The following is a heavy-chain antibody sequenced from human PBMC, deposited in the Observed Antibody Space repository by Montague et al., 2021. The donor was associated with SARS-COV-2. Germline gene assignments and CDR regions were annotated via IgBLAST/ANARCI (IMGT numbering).Heavy chain of an antibody. CDR3: ARGGPGTGMDY. CDR2: IETDGSAT. Sequence: SLRLSCAASGFIFGDYWMSWVRQAPGKGLVWVSRIETDGSATTYADSVKGRFTISRDNAKNTLYLQMDSLRAEDTAVYYCARGGPGTGMDYWGQGSLVTVSS. D-gene: IGHD1-1*01. CDR1: GFIFGDYW. V-gene: IGHV3-74*01. J-gene: IGHJ4*02.